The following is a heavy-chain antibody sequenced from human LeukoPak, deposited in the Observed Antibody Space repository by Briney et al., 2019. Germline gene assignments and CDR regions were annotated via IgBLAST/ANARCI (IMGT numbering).Heavy chain of an antibody. J-gene: IGHJ4*02. CDR3: ARVPHYYFGDGYFDT. Sequence: PSETLSLTCTVSGGSISGYYWSWIRQPPGKGLEWIGEIDQSGTTTYNPSLKSRVTISKDTSKKHFSLTLTSMNAADTAVYYCARVPHYYFGDGYFDTWGQGTRVTVSS. CDR2: IDQSGTT. D-gene: IGHD3-10*02. V-gene: IGHV4-34*01. CDR1: GGSISGYY.